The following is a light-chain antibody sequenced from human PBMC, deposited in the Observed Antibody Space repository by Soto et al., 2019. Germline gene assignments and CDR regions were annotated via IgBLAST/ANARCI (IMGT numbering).Light chain of an antibody. V-gene: IGKV1-17*01. CDR1: QSINNY. J-gene: IGKJ2*01. CDR3: LQHNTYPHT. CDR2: AAS. Sequence: DIQMTQSPSSLSASVGDRVSITCRTSQSINNYLNWYQQKPGQVPKRLIYAASSLHRGVPSRFSGSGSGTEFTLTISSLQPEDFATYFCLQHNTYPHTFGQGTKLEIK.